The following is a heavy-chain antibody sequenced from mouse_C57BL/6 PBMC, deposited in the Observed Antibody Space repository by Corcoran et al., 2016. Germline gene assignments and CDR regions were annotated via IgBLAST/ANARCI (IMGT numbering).Heavy chain of an antibody. Sequence: QIQLVQSGPELKKPGETVKISCKASGYTFTTYGMSWVKQAPGKSLKWMGWINTYSGVPTYADDFKGRFVFSLETSASTAYLQINNLKNEDTATYFCARSRFYYGSSYGAWFAYWGQGTLVTVSA. V-gene: IGHV9-3*01. J-gene: IGHJ3*01. CDR3: ARSRFYYGSSYGAWFAY. D-gene: IGHD1-1*01. CDR2: INTYSGVP. CDR1: GYTFTTYG.